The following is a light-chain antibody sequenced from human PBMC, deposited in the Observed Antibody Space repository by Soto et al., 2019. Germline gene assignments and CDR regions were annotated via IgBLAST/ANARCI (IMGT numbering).Light chain of an antibody. CDR3: QQYGSSPPYT. J-gene: IGKJ2*01. Sequence: EIVLTQSPGTLSLSPGERATLSCRASQSVSSSYLAWYQQKPGQAPRLLIYGASSRATGIPDRFSGSGSGIDFTLTSSRLEPEDFAVYYWQQYGSSPPYTFGQGTKLEIK. CDR1: QSVSSSY. CDR2: GAS. V-gene: IGKV3-20*01.